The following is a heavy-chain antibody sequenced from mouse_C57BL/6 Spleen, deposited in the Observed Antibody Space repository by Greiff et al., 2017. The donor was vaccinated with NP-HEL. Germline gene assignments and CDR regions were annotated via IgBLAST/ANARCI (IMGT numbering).Heavy chain of an antibody. CDR3: AKKYDYDGGWYFDV. CDR1: GFTFSDYG. D-gene: IGHD2-4*01. Sequence: EVKVVESGGGLVKPGGSLKLSCAASGFTFSDYGMHWVRQAPEKGLEWVAYISSGSSAIYYADTVKGRFTISRDNANNTLFLQMNSVRCKDTAMYYCAKKYDYDGGWYFDVWGTGTTVTVSS. V-gene: IGHV5-17*01. J-gene: IGHJ1*03. CDR2: ISSGSSAI.